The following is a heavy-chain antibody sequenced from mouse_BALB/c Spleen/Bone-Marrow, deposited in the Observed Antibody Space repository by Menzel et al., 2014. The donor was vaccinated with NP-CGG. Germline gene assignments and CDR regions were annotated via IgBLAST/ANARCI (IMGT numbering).Heavy chain of an antibody. CDR3: ARYYGNYSGYFDV. Sequence: EVKLMESGGGLVQPGGSRKLSCAASGFTFSSFGMHWVRQAPEKGLEWVAYISSGSSTIYHADTVKGRFTISRDNPKNTLFLQMTSLRSEDTAMYYCARYYGNYSGYFDVWGAGTTVTVSS. CDR2: ISSGSSTI. J-gene: IGHJ1*01. CDR1: GFTFSSFG. V-gene: IGHV5-17*02. D-gene: IGHD2-1*01.